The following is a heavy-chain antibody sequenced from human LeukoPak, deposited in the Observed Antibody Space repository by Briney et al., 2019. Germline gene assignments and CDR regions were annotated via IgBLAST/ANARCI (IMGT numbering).Heavy chain of an antibody. CDR3: AKSSGGETYYYGSGSPDWAFDI. CDR2: ISYDGSNK. J-gene: IGHJ3*02. CDR1: GFTFSSYG. D-gene: IGHD3-10*01. Sequence: GGSLRLSCAASGFTFSSYGMHWVRQAPGKGLEWVAVISYDGSNKYYADSVKGRFTISRDNSKNTLYLRMNSLRAEDTAVYYCAKSSGGETYYYGSGSPDWAFDIWGQGTMVTVSS. V-gene: IGHV3-30*18.